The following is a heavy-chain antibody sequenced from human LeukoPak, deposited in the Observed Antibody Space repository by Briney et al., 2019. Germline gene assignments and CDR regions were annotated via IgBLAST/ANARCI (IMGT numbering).Heavy chain of an antibody. CDR2: IIGTGGTT. J-gene: IGHJ4*02. CDR1: GFTFSNYA. V-gene: IGHV3-23*01. D-gene: IGHD3-3*01. CDR3: ARRFLEWWSHFDY. Sequence: GGSLRLSCAASGFTFSNYAMNWVRHTPGKGLEWVSAIIGTGGTTSYADSVKGRCIISRDNSKNTLYLQLFSLRAEDTAIYYYARRFLEWWSHFDYWGQETLVTVSS.